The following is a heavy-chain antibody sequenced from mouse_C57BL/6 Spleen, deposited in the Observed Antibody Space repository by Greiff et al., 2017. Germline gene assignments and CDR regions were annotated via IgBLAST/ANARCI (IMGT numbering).Heavy chain of an antibody. V-gene: IGHV5-9-1*02. CDR1: GFTFSSYA. CDR3: TRERDYGNYDY. Sequence: EVNVVESGEGLVKPGGSLKLSCAASGFTFSSYAMSWVRQTPEKRLEWVAYISSGGDYIYYADTVKGRFTISRDNARNTLYLQISSLKSEDTAMYYCTRERDYGNYDYWGQGTTLTVSS. D-gene: IGHD2-1*01. J-gene: IGHJ2*01. CDR2: ISSGGDYI.